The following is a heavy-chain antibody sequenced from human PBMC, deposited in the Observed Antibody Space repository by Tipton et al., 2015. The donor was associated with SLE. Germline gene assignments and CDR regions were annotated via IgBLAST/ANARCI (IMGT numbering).Heavy chain of an antibody. CDR3: ARGDYYDYWSGHYYYYAMDV. Sequence: SLRLSCEASGFTFSSYGMHWVRQAPGKGLEWVAFIWFDGTNKYYGDSMKGRFTISRDNYRNTLYLEMDSLRAEDTAVYYCARGDYYDYWSGHYYYYAMDVWGQGTTVTVSS. D-gene: IGHD3-3*01. CDR1: GFTFSSYG. V-gene: IGHV3-33*01. CDR2: IWFDGTNK. J-gene: IGHJ6*02.